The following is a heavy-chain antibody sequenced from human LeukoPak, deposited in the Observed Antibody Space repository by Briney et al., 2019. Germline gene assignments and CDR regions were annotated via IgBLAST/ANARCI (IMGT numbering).Heavy chain of an antibody. CDR3: ARVRTTTTSGFDY. J-gene: IGHJ4*02. D-gene: IGHD5-12*01. Sequence: SETLSLTCAVYGGSFSVYYWSWIRQPPGKGLEWIGEINHSGSTNYNPSLKSRVTISVDTSKNQFSLKLSSVTAADTAVYYCARVRTTTTSGFDYWGQGTLVTVSS. CDR2: INHSGST. V-gene: IGHV4-34*01. CDR1: GGSFSVYY.